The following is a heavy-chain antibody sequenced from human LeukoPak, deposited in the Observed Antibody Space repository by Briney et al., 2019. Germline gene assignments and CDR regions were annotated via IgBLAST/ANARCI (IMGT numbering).Heavy chain of an antibody. J-gene: IGHJ6*03. V-gene: IGHV1-8*02. CDR1: GYTFTSYG. D-gene: IGHD3-9*01. CDR3: ARVGGGLRYFDWLLPNYYYYMDV. CDR2: MNPNSGNT. Sequence: ASVKVSCKASGYTFTSYGISWVRQAPGQGLEWMGWMNPNSGNTGYAQKFQGRVTMTRNTSISTAYMELSSLRSEDTAVYYCARVGGGLRYFDWLLPNYYYYMDVWGKGTTVTISS.